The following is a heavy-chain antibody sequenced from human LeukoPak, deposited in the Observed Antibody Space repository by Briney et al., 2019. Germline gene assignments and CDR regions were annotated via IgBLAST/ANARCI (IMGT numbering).Heavy chain of an antibody. J-gene: IGHJ4*02. CDR1: GFTFSSYS. CDR2: ISSSSSTI. D-gene: IGHD1-26*01. CDR3: ARDRGGSYSAIDY. V-gene: IGHV3-48*04. Sequence: PGGSLRLSCAASGFTFSSYSMNWVRQAPGKGLEWVSFISSSSSTIYYADSVKGRFTTSRDNAKNSLYLQMNSLRAEDTAVYYCARDRGGSYSAIDYWGQGTLVTVS.